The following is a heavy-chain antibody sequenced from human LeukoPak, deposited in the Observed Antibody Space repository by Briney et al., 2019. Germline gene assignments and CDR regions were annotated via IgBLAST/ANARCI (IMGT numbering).Heavy chain of an antibody. Sequence: SETLSLTCTVSGDSISSSSYYWGWIRQPPGKGLEWIGSRYYSGGTFYSPSLKTRVTISVDTSKNEFSLKLSSLTAADTAVYYCARLKLGAYFDLWGRGTLVTVSS. CDR2: RYYSGGT. CDR1: GDSISSSSYY. CDR3: ARLKLGAYFDL. V-gene: IGHV4-39*01. D-gene: IGHD3-16*01. J-gene: IGHJ2*01.